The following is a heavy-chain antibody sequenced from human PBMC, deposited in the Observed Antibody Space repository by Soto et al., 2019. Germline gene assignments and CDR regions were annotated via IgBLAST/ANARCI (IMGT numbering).Heavy chain of an antibody. J-gene: IGHJ6*02. CDR3: AGVYYDILTGFEAYYSGMDV. V-gene: IGHV1-58*01. D-gene: IGHD3-9*01. Sequence: GASVKVSWKASGVTFTSSAGQWVRQARGQRLEWIGWIVVGSGNTNYAQKFQERVTITRDMSTSTAYMELSSLRSEDTAVYYCAGVYYDILTGFEAYYSGMDVWGQGTTVTVSS. CDR2: IVVGSGNT. CDR1: GVTFTSSA.